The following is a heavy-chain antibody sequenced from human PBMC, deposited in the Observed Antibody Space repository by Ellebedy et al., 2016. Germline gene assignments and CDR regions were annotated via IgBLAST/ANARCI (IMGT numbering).Heavy chain of an antibody. CDR3: TTVYRYNYDSV. J-gene: IGHJ4*02. D-gene: IGHD5-18*01. CDR2: IKIKTDGGAE. V-gene: IGHV3-15*01. Sequence: GGSLRLSCAAPGFTFSNAWMNWVRQAPGKGLEWVGRIKIKTDGGAEDYAAPVKGRFTISRDDSKNTLYLQMNSLKTEDTAVYFCTTVYRYNYDSVWGQGTLVTVSS. CDR1: GFTFSNAW.